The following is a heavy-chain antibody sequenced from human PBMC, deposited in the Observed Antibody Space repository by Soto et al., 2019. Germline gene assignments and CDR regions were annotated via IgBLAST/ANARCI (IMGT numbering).Heavy chain of an antibody. V-gene: IGHV3-15*01. J-gene: IGHJ6*02. CDR1: GLTFSDAW. D-gene: IGHD1-7*01. CDR3: SGNSEVYHGLLV. CDR2: IKKRGTT. Sequence: EVQVVESGGGLVKPGDSLRLSCVVSGLTFSDAWVSWVRQATGKGLEWLGRIKKRGTTDYPAPVKGRFIISRDDSKNTLYLQMNSLKSEDTALYYCSGNSEVYHGLLVWGQGTTVTVSS.